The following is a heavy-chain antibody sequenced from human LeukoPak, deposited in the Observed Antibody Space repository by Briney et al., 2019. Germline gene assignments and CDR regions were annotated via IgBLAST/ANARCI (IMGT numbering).Heavy chain of an antibody. CDR2: ISGSGGST. CDR1: GFTFSSYA. Sequence: GGSLRLSCAASGFTFSSYAMSWVRQAPGKGLEWVSAISGSGGSTYYADSVKGRFTISRDNSKNTLYLQMNSLRAEGTAVYYCAKDYYYYGSGSYFAWGQGTLVTVSS. CDR3: AKDYYYYGSGSYFA. V-gene: IGHV3-23*01. D-gene: IGHD3-10*01. J-gene: IGHJ4*02.